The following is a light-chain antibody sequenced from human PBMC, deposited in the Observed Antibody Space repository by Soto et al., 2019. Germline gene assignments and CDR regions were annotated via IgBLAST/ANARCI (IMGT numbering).Light chain of an antibody. CDR2: GAS. CDR1: QTISND. CDR3: QQNNKWPPVT. J-gene: IGKJ4*01. Sequence: EAVMTHSPATVSVSPGEGVTLSCRASQTISNDLAWYQQKPGQAPRLLIYGASTRATGVPARFSGGGSGTEFTLTISSLQSEDFAFYYCQQNNKWPPVTFGGGTKVDIK. V-gene: IGKV3-15*01.